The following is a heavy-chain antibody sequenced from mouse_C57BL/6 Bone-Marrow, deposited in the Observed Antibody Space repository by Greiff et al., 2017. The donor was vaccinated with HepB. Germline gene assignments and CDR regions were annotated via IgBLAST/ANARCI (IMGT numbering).Heavy chain of an antibody. CDR3: ARDAGVRGAMCY. J-gene: IGHJ4*01. V-gene: IGHV7-1*01. Sequence: EVQLVESGGGLVQSGRSLRLSCATSGFTFSDFYMEWVSQAPGKGLEWIAASRNEANDYTSDYSASVKGQFIVSRDTSQSLLYLQMNALRAEDTAMYYCARDAGVRGAMCYWGQGTSVTCSS. CDR1: GFTFSDFY. CDR2: SRNEANDYTS. D-gene: IGHD2-13*01.